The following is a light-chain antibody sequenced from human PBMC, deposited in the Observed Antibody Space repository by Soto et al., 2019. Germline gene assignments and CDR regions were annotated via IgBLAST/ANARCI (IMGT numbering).Light chain of an antibody. CDR3: QQYGSSRLT. Sequence: EIVLTQSPGTLSLSPGERATLSCRASHRVTTNYLAWYQQKPGQAPRLLIYCASSRATGITDKFSVSGSGTYFTLTISRLEPEDSAMYYFQQYGSSRLTFGGGTKVEIK. CDR2: CAS. V-gene: IGKV3-20*01. CDR1: HRVTTNY. J-gene: IGKJ4*01.